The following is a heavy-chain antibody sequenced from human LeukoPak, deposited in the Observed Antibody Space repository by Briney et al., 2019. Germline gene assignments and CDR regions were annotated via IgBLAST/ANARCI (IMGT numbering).Heavy chain of an antibody. Sequence: SGPTLVKPTQTLTLTCTFSGFSLSTSAVGVGWIRQPQGKALEWLALIYWDDDKRYSPSLKSRLTITKDTSKNQVVLTMTNMDPVDTATYYCAHRYSAAPFDYWGQGTLVTVSS. D-gene: IGHD6-13*01. CDR1: GFSLSTSAVG. CDR2: IYWDDDK. CDR3: AHRYSAAPFDY. J-gene: IGHJ4*02. V-gene: IGHV2-5*02.